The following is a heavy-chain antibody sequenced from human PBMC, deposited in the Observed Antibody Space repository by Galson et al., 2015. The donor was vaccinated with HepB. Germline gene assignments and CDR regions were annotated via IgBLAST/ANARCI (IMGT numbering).Heavy chain of an antibody. CDR1: GFTFSSYA. Sequence: SLRLSCAASGFTFSSYAMHWVRQAPGKGLEWVAVISYDGSNKYYADSVKGRFTISRDNSKNTLYLQMNSLRAEDTAVYYCAKDYGDYVWAAFDIWGQGTMVTVSS. D-gene: IGHD4-17*01. CDR2: ISYDGSNK. J-gene: IGHJ3*02. V-gene: IGHV3-30-3*01. CDR3: AKDYGDYVWAAFDI.